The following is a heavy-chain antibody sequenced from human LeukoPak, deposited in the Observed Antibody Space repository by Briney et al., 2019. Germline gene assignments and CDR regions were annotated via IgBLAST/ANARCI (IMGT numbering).Heavy chain of an antibody. Sequence: SETLSLTCAVSGGSISSGGYSWSWIRQPPGKGLEWIGYIYHSGSTYYNPSLKSRVTISVDRSKNQFSLKLSSVTAADTAVYYCASGRSSTSWTHDNWFDPWGQGTLVTVSS. V-gene: IGHV4-30-2*01. CDR2: IYHSGST. CDR3: ASGRSSTSWTHDNWFDP. CDR1: GGSISSGGYS. D-gene: IGHD2-2*01. J-gene: IGHJ5*02.